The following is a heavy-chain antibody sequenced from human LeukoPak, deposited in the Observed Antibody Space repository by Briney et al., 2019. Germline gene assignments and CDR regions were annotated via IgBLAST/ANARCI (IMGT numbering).Heavy chain of an antibody. CDR2: LSYSGST. CDR3: ARHRRSAAHYYYGSGTNWFDP. J-gene: IGHJ5*02. CDR1: GGPIDSTSYY. Sequence: SETLSLTCTVSGGPIDSTSYYWGWIRQPPGKGLEWIGSLSYSGSTYYNPSLRSRVTISVDTSKNQFSLKLSSVTAADTTVYYCARHRRSAAHYYYGSGTNWFDPWGQGTLVTVSS. D-gene: IGHD3-10*01. V-gene: IGHV4-39*01.